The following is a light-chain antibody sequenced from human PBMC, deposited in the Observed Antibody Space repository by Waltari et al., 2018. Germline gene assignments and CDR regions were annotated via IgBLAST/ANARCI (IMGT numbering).Light chain of an antibody. Sequence: QTVVLQEPSLSVSPGGTVTLTCHLNSGSLPTPSYATWYKHTPGQAPRTLVYKANARSSGVPVRFSGSILGNTAALTITGAQADDESDYYCALYMGSGIWVFGGGTRLTVL. CDR2: KAN. V-gene: IGLV8-61*01. CDR1: SGSLPTPSY. CDR3: ALYMGSGIWV. J-gene: IGLJ3*02.